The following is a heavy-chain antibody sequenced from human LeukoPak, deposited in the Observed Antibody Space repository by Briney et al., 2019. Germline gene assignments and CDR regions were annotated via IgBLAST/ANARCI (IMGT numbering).Heavy chain of an antibody. D-gene: IGHD3-22*01. Sequence: GESLKISCKGSGYSFTSYWIGWVRQMPGKGLEWMGIIYPGDSDTRYSPSFQGQVTISADKSISTAYLQWSSLKASDTAMYYCARSPSYYDNSGYYYFDHWGQGTLVTVSS. CDR3: ARSPSYYDNSGYYYFDH. J-gene: IGHJ4*02. V-gene: IGHV5-51*01. CDR2: IYPGDSDT. CDR1: GYSFTSYW.